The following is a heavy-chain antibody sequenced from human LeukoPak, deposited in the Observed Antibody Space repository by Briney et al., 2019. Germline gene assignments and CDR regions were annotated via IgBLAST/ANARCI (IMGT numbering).Heavy chain of an antibody. CDR1: GFTVSDTY. V-gene: IGHV3-53*01. J-gene: IGHJ4*02. D-gene: IGHD3-9*01. CDR2: ISDGGST. Sequence: GGFLRLSCAASGFTVSDTYTSWVRLVPEKGLEWVSVISDGGSTYYADSVKGRFTISKDNSKNIVYLQMNSLRAEDTAVYYCARGYNDIFTGDYYFDYWGQGTQVTVSS. CDR3: ARGYNDIFTGDYYFDY.